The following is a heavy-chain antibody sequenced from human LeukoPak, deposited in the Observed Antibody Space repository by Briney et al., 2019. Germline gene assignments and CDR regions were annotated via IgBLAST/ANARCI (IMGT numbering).Heavy chain of an antibody. Sequence: GGSLRLSCAASGFTFNNYWMHWVRQAPGKGLVWVSRINSNGRSSSYADSVKGRFAISRDNAKDTLFLQMNSLGAEDTAVYYCVSSNCDTTNCYGWFDPWGQGTLVTVSS. J-gene: IGHJ5*02. CDR2: INSNGRSS. CDR3: VSSNCDTTNCYGWFDP. CDR1: GFTFNNYW. V-gene: IGHV3-74*01. D-gene: IGHD2-2*01.